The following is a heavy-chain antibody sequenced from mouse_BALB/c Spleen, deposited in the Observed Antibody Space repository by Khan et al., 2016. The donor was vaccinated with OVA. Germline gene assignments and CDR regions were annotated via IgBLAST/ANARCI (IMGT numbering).Heavy chain of an antibody. Sequence: EVQLVESGGDLVRPGGSLKLSFAASGFSFSSYSMSWVRQTPDKRLEWVATISSGGDYTYYPDSVKGRFTISRDNAKNTLYLHMSSLKSEDTAIYYCASHLTGSFAYWGQGTLVTVSA. D-gene: IGHD4-1*01. V-gene: IGHV5-6*01. CDR3: ASHLTGSFAY. J-gene: IGHJ3*01. CDR1: GFSFSSYS. CDR2: ISSGGDYT.